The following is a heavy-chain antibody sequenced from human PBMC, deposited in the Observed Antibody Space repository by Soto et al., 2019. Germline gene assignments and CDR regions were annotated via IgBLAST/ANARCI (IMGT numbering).Heavy chain of an antibody. CDR3: ARHGRQVTTFDRPFDY. J-gene: IGHJ4*02. V-gene: IGHV4-59*08. D-gene: IGHD2-21*02. CDR1: GGSISSYY. CDR2: MHYSGGT. Sequence: KPSETLSLTCTVSGGSISSYYWSWIRQPPGKGLEWIGHMHYSGGTDFNPSLKSRVTISLDTSKDQVSLKLSSVTAADTAVYYCARHGRQVTTFDRPFDYWGQGTLVTVSS.